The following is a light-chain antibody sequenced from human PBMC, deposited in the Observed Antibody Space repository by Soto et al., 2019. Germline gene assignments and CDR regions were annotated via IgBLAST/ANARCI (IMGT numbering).Light chain of an antibody. J-gene: IGKJ1*01. Sequence: SKSPAALSSTIGDRVNITCRASQSISSWLAWYQQKPGKAPKLLIYKASSLESGVPSRFSGSGSGTEFTLTISILQPDDFATYYCQLYTSYSETFGQGTKVDI. CDR1: QSISSW. CDR3: QLYTSYSET. CDR2: KAS. V-gene: IGKV1-5*03.